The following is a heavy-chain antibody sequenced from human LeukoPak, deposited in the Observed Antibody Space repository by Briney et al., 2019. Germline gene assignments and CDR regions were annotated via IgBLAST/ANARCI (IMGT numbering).Heavy chain of an antibody. J-gene: IGHJ6*02. CDR3: ARGEGSGSPPYYYGMDV. CDR1: SYTFTSYG. CDR2: ISAYNGNT. V-gene: IGHV1-18*01. Sequence: ASVKVSCKASSYTFTSYGISWVRQAPGQGLEWMGWISAYNGNTNYAQKLQGRVTMTTDTSTSTAYMELRSLRSDDTAVYYCARGEGSGSPPYYYGMDVWGQGTTVTVSS. D-gene: IGHD3-10*01.